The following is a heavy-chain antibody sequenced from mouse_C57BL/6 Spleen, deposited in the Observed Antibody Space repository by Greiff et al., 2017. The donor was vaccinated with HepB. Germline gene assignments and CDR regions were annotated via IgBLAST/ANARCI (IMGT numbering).Heavy chain of an antibody. J-gene: IGHJ4*01. D-gene: IGHD2-3*01. CDR3: ARSWDGYSYYYAMDY. Sequence: VQLQQPGAELVKPGASVKMSCKASGYTFTSYWITWVKQRPGQGLEWIGDIYPGSGSTNYNEKFKSKATLTVDTSSSTAYMQLSSLTSEDSAVYYCARSWDGYSYYYAMDYWGQGTSVTVSS. CDR1: GYTFTSYW. CDR2: IYPGSGST. V-gene: IGHV1-55*01.